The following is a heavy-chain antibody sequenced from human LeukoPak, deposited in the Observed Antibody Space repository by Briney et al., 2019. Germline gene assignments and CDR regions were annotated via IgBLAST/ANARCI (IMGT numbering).Heavy chain of an antibody. V-gene: IGHV3-23*01. CDR1: GFTFSNYG. CDR2: ISGRNGNT. Sequence: GGSLRLSCAASGFTFSNYGMSWVRQAPGKGLEWVSSISGRNGNTYYADSVKGRFTISRDNSKNTLYLQMNSLRAGDTAVYYCAKGTYYDILTGYRRGYYFDSWGQGTLVTVSS. D-gene: IGHD3-9*01. CDR3: AKGTYYDILTGYRRGYYFDS. J-gene: IGHJ4*02.